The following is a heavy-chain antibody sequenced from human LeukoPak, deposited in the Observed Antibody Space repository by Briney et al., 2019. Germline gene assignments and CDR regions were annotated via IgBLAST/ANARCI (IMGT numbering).Heavy chain of an antibody. D-gene: IGHD4-23*01. J-gene: IGHJ6*02. CDR1: GGSVSSGSYY. Sequence: SETLSLTCTVSGGSVSSGSYYWSWIRQPPGKGLEWIGYIYYSGSTNYNPSLKSRVTISVDTSKSQFSLKLSSVTAADTAVYYCARGAVVRDYHIGYYGMDVWGQGTTVTVSS. CDR3: ARGAVVRDYHIGYYGMDV. V-gene: IGHV4-61*01. CDR2: IYYSGST.